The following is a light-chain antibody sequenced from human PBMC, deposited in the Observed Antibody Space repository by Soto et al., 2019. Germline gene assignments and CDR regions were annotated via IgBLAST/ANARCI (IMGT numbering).Light chain of an antibody. CDR1: SSDVGGYNY. CDR2: EVS. Sequence: QSVLTQPPSASGSPGQSVTISCTGMSSDVGGYNYVSWYQQHPGKAPKLMIYEVSKRPSGVPDRFSGSKCGNTASLTVSGLQAEDEADYYCSSYAGSNSVVFGGGTKLTVL. J-gene: IGLJ2*01. V-gene: IGLV2-8*01. CDR3: SSYAGSNSVV.